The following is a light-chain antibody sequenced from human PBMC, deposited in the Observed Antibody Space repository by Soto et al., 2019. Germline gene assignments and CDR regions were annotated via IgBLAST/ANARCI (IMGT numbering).Light chain of an antibody. Sequence: ENVLTQSPGTLSLPPGERATLSCRASERLSSVYLAWYQQRPGQPPRLLIYGASNRATGIPARFSGSGSGTDFTLTISRLEPEDFAVYYCQQYGGSPLTFGGGTKVDI. J-gene: IGKJ4*01. V-gene: IGKV3-20*01. CDR3: QQYGGSPLT. CDR1: ERLSSVY. CDR2: GAS.